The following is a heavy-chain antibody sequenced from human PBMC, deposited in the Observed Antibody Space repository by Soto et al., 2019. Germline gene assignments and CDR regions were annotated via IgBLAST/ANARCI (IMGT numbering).Heavy chain of an antibody. J-gene: IGHJ3*02. Sequence: ASVKVSCKASGYSFTSYAMNWVRQAPGQGLEWMGWMNPNNGNTGYAQKFQGRVTMTRNTSISTAYMELSSLRSEDTAVYYCATERWEDAFDIWGQGTMVTVSS. CDR1: GYSFTSYA. CDR2: MNPNNGNT. D-gene: IGHD1-26*01. CDR3: ATERWEDAFDI. V-gene: IGHV1-8*02.